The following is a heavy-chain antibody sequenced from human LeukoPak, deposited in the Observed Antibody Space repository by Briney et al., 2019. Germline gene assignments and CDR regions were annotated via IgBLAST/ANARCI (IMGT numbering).Heavy chain of an antibody. J-gene: IGHJ2*01. CDR2: IGDSGGTT. CDR1: GFTFSSLA. D-gene: IGHD3-22*01. V-gene: IGHV3-23*01. Sequence: GGSLRLSCAASGFTFSSLAMGWVRQAPGKGLEWVSVIGDSGGTTYYADSVKGRFTISRDNSKNTVYLQMNSLRADDTAVYYCAKFYYDSGGYYWFFDLWGRGALVTVSA. CDR3: AKFYYDSGGYYWFFDL.